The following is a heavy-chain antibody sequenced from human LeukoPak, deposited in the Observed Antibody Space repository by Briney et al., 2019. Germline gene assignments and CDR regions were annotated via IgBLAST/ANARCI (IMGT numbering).Heavy chain of an antibody. J-gene: IGHJ4*02. CDR3: VRHGLGSSWFGFDY. V-gene: IGHV5-51*01. CDR1: GYIFTTYW. D-gene: IGHD6-13*01. CDR2: IYPGDSDP. Sequence: GESLKISRKGSGYIFTTYWIGWVRQMPGKGLEWMGIIYPGDSDPRYSPSFQGQVTISADKSISTAYLQWSSLKASDRAMYYCVRHGLGSSWFGFDYWGQGTLVTVSS.